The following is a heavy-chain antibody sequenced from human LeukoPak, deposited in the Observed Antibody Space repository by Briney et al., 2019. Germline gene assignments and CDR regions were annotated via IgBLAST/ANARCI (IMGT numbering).Heavy chain of an antibody. D-gene: IGHD3-10*01. V-gene: IGHV3-74*01. CDR3: ARGGRGGRYYSYAMDV. J-gene: IGHJ6*02. CDR2: INSEGSST. Sequence: GESLRLSCVASGFTFSSYWMHWVRQAPGKGLVWVSRINSEGSSTTYADSVKGRFSISRDNARNTLFLQANSLRAEHTAVYYCARGGRGGRYYSYAMDVWGQGTTVTVSS. CDR1: GFTFSSYW.